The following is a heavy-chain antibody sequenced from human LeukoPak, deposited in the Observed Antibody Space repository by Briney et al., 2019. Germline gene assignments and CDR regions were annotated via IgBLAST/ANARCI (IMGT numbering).Heavy chain of an antibody. V-gene: IGHV3-23*01. Sequence: GGSLRLSCAASEFDFSSHAMTWVRQAPGKGLEWVSAISISGSKTYYADSVKGRFTISRDNSKDTLYLQMNSLRAEDTAVYYCANEIRPNDYWGQGTQVTVSS. CDR2: ISISGSKT. D-gene: IGHD4-17*01. CDR1: EFDFSSHA. CDR3: ANEIRPNDY. J-gene: IGHJ4*02.